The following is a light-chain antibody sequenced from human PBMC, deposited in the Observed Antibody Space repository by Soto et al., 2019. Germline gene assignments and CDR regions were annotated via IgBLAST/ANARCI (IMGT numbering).Light chain of an antibody. V-gene: IGLV2-8*01. CDR1: SSDVGGYNY. CDR3: SSYAGSNNLV. CDR2: EVT. Sequence: QSVLTQPPSASGSPGQSVTISCTGTSSDVGGYNYVSWYQQHPGKAPKLMIHEVTKRPSGVPDRFSGSKSGNTASLTVSGLQAEDEADYYGSSYAGSNNLVFGGGTKLTVL. J-gene: IGLJ2*01.